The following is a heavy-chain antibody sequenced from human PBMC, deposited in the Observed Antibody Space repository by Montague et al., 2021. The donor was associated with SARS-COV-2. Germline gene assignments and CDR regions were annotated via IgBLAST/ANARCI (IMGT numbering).Heavy chain of an antibody. D-gene: IGHD2-15*01. V-gene: IGHV4-59*01. CDR2: IYYSGST. J-gene: IGHJ4*02. Sequence: SETLSLTCAVYGGSFSGYYWSWIRQPPGKGLEWIGYIYYSGSTNYNPSLKSRVTISVDTSKNQFSLKLSSVTAADTAVYYCAGSYCSGGSCGFDYWGQGTLVTVSS. CDR3: AGSYCSGGSCGFDY. CDR1: GGSFSGYY.